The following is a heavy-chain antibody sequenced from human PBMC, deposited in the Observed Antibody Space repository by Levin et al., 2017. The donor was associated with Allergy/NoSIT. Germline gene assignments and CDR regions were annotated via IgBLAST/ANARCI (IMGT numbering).Heavy chain of an antibody. CDR2: IWYDGSNK. Sequence: GGSLRLSCAASGFTFSSYGMHWVRQAPGKGLEWVAVIWYDGSNKYYADSVKGRFTISRDNSKNTLYLQMNSLRAEDTAVYYCARDYNYYDSSGINDYWGQGTLVTVSS. D-gene: IGHD3-22*01. V-gene: IGHV3-33*01. CDR3: ARDYNYYDSSGINDY. J-gene: IGHJ4*02. CDR1: GFTFSSYG.